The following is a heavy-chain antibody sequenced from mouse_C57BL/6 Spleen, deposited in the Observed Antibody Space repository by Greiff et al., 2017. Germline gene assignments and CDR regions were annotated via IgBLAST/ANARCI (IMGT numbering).Heavy chain of an antibody. CDR1: GFTFSSYT. D-gene: IGHD1-1*01. CDR3: AGIVAQYFDV. V-gene: IGHV5-9*01. Sequence: EVKLVESGGGLVKPGGSLKLSCAASGFTFSSYTMSWVRQTPEKRLEWVATISGGGGNTYYPDSVKGRFTISRDNAKNTLYMQMSSLRSEDAALYYGAGIVAQYFDVRGTGTTVTVSS. J-gene: IGHJ1*03. CDR2: ISGGGGNT.